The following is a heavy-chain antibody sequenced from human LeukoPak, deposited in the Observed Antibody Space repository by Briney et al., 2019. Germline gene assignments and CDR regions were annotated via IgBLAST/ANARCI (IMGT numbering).Heavy chain of an antibody. D-gene: IGHD2-2*02. J-gene: IGHJ4*02. CDR1: GFNFRRTG. CDR3: AKEGYMVYYFDY. CDR2: ISYDGSAK. Sequence: HPGGSLRLSRASSGFNFRRTGMHWVRQAPGKGLEWVAFISYDGSAKYYADSVKGRFTISRDNSKDILNLQMNSLRAEDTAVYYCAKEGYMVYYFDYWGQGTLVTVSS. V-gene: IGHV3-30*18.